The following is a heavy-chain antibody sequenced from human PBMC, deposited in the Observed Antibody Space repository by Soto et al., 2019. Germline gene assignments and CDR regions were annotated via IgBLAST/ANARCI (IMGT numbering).Heavy chain of an antibody. V-gene: IGHV1-2*04. Sequence: GASVKVSCKASGYTFTGYYMHWVRQAPGQGLEWVGWINPNSGGTNYAQKFQGWVTMTRDTSISTAYMELSRLRSDDTAVYYCARGWYCSSTSCWVEFDYWGQGTLVTVSS. D-gene: IGHD2-2*01. J-gene: IGHJ4*02. CDR1: GYTFTGYY. CDR3: ARGWYCSSTSCWVEFDY. CDR2: INPNSGGT.